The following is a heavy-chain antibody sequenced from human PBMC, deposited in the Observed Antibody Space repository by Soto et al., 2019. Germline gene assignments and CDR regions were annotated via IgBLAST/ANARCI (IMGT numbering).Heavy chain of an antibody. J-gene: IGHJ4*02. V-gene: IGHV4-34*01. CDR2: INHSGST. D-gene: IGHD6-13*01. CDR3: ARGNIAAPGLPFDY. Sequence: SETLSLTCAVYGGSISGYYWNWIRQPPGKGLEWIGEINHSGSTNYNPSLKSRVTISVDTSKNQFSLKLSSVTAADTAVYYCARGNIAAPGLPFDYWGRGTLDTVPQ. CDR1: GGSISGYY.